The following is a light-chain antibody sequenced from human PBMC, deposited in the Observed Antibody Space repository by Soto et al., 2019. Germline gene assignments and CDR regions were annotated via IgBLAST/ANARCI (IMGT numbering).Light chain of an antibody. J-gene: IGLJ3*02. Sequence: QSVLTQPASVSGSPGQSITISCSGTTNDIGGYNYVSWYQHHPGKVPKVIIYEVRNRHSGVSNRFSGSKSGNTASLTISGLQAEAEADYYCCSYTISATLVFGGGTKVTVL. CDR3: CSYTISATLV. CDR2: EVR. CDR1: TNDIGGYNY. V-gene: IGLV2-14*01.